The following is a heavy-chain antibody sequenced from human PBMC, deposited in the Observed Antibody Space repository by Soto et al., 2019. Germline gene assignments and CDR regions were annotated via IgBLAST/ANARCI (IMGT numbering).Heavy chain of an antibody. D-gene: IGHD2-2*01. V-gene: IGHV5-10-1*01. CDR2: IDPSDSYV. Sequence: PAESLKISCHASEDSFTAYWITWVRQMPGKGLEWMATIDPSDSYVDYSPSFRGHVTFSVDRSITTVYLQWNSLKASDSAMYFCTRRASSSFYHFDFWGQGALVTVSS. CDR1: EDSFTAYW. CDR3: TRRASSSFYHFDF. J-gene: IGHJ4*02.